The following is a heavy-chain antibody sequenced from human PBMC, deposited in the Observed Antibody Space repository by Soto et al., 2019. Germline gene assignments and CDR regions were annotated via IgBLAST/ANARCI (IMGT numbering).Heavy chain of an antibody. D-gene: IGHD1-1*01. J-gene: IGHJ4*02. CDR1: GFAFNTYG. V-gene: IGHV3-33*01. Sequence: QVQLVESGGGVVQPGKSLRLSCAASGFAFNTYGFHWVRQAPGKGLEWVAVIWSDGNNKYYADSVKGRFTISRDSSKNKLYLQTNSLSAEDTAVYYCARIQLDTIMALDYWGQGTLVTVSS. CDR2: IWSDGNNK. CDR3: ARIQLDTIMALDY.